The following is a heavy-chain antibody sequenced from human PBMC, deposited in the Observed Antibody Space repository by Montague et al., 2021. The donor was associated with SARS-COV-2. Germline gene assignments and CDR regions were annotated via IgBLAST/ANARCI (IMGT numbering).Heavy chain of an antibody. CDR3: ARDHSTLTIEYVQSH. CDR2: LNTDGSET. V-gene: IGHV3-7*03. J-gene: IGHJ4*02. CDR1: GFTFSTFW. D-gene: IGHD2/OR15-2a*01. Sequence: SLRLSCAASGFTFSTFWMTWFRQAPGKGLEWVATLNTDGSETSYLDSVKGRFIISRDNTKDSVYLEMSSLRAEDTAVYYCARDHSTLTIEYVQSHWGQGTLVTVSS.